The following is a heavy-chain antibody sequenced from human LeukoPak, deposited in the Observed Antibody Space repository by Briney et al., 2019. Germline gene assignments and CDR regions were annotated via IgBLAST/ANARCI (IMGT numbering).Heavy chain of an antibody. D-gene: IGHD6-19*01. CDR1: GYTFTSYG. CDR2: ISAYNGNT. Sequence: GASVKVSCKASGYTFTSYGISWVRQAPGQGLEWMGWISAYNGNTNYAQKLQGRVTMTTDTSTSTAYMELRSLRSDDTAVYYCARVYSSGWYPEYFQHWGQGTLVTVSS. CDR3: ARVYSSGWYPEYFQH. J-gene: IGHJ1*01. V-gene: IGHV1-18*01.